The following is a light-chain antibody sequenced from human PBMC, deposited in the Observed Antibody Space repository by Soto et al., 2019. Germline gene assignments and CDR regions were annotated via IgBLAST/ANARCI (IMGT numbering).Light chain of an antibody. J-gene: IGKJ4*01. CDR3: QQSNNWPPLT. V-gene: IGKV3-15*01. CDR1: QSVSSN. Sequence: EIVMTQSPATLSVSPGERATLSCRASQSVSSNLAWYQQKPDQAPRRLIYGASTRAIGIPARFSGSGSGTEFTLTISSLQSEDFAVYYCQQSNNWPPLTFGGGTKVDIK. CDR2: GAS.